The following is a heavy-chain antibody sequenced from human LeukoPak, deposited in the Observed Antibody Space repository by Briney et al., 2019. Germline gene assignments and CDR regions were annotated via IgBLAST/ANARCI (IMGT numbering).Heavy chain of an antibody. CDR1: GFTLSNAW. V-gene: IGHV3-7*01. CDR2: IKQDGSQK. CDR3: ARESFAARWD. J-gene: IGHJ4*02. D-gene: IGHD6-6*01. Sequence: GGSLRLSCAASGFTLSNAWMNWVRQAPGKRLEWVANIKQDGSQKSYVDSVKGRFTISRDNANNLLYLQMNSLRAEDTAVYYCARESFAARWDWGQGTLVTVSS.